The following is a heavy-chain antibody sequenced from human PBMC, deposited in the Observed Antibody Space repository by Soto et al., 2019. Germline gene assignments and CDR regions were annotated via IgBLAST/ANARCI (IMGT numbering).Heavy chain of an antibody. V-gene: IGHV1-69*01. Sequence: QVQLVQSGAEVKKPGSSVKVSCKASGGTFSSYAISWVRQAPGQGLEWMGGIIPIFGTANYAQKFQGRVTITADESTSTADMELSSLRAEDTAGYYWERETTASRAARPRGHFDYWGQGTLVTVSA. J-gene: IGHJ4*02. CDR3: ERETTASRAARPRGHFDY. CDR2: IIPIFGTA. D-gene: IGHD6-6*01. CDR1: GGTFSSYA.